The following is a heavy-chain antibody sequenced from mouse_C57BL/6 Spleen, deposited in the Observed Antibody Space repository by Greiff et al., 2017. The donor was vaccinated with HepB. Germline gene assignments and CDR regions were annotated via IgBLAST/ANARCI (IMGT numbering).Heavy chain of an antibody. D-gene: IGHD2-4*01. V-gene: IGHV1-81*01. CDR1: GYTFTSYG. J-gene: IGHJ4*01. CDR3: ARVGYDYDRAMDY. Sequence: VQLQQSGAELARPGASVKLSCKASGYTFTSYGISWVKQRTGQGLEWIGEIYPRSGNTYYNEKFKGKATLTADTSSSTAYMELRSLTSEDSAVYFCARVGYDYDRAMDYWGQGTSVTVSS. CDR2: IYPRSGNT.